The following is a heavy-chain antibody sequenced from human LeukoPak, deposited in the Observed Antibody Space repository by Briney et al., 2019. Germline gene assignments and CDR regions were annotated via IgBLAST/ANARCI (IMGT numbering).Heavy chain of an antibody. CDR2: TYYRSKWYN. CDR1: GDSVSSNSAA. D-gene: IGHD2-8*02. J-gene: IGHJ6*02. CDR3: AREAWSRGNYYYGIDV. Sequence: SQTLSLTCAISGDSVSSNSAAWHWIRQSPSRGLEWLGRTYYRSKWYNDYAVSVKSRITINPDTSKNQFSLQLNSVTPEDTAVYYCAREAWSRGNYYYGIDVWGQGTTVTVSS. V-gene: IGHV6-1*01.